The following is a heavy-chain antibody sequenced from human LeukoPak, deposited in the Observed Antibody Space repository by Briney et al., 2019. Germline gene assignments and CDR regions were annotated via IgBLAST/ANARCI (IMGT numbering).Heavy chain of an antibody. D-gene: IGHD2-2*01. CDR3: ARGGVRGVVVPAAIRGSPPDY. Sequence: ASVKVSCKASGYTFTSYYMHWVRKAPGQGLEWMVIINPSGGSTSYAQKFQGRVTMTRDTPTGTVYMELSSLRSEDTAVYYCARGGVRGVVVPAAIRGSPPDYWGQGTLVTVSS. J-gene: IGHJ4*02. V-gene: IGHV1-46*01. CDR1: GYTFTSYY. CDR2: INPSGGST.